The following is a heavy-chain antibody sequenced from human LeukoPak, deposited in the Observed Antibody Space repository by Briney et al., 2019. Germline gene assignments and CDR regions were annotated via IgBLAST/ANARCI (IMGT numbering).Heavy chain of an antibody. CDR3: ARVCSGGGSCYEVENFDP. Sequence: GASVKVSCKASGYTFTGYYMHWVRQAPGQGLEWMGWINPNSGGTNYAQKFQGRVTMTTDTSVSTAYMELSRLRSDDTAVYYCARVCSGGGSCYEVENFDPWGQGTLVTVSS. D-gene: IGHD2-15*01. V-gene: IGHV1-2*02. CDR1: GYTFTGYY. J-gene: IGHJ5*02. CDR2: INPNSGGT.